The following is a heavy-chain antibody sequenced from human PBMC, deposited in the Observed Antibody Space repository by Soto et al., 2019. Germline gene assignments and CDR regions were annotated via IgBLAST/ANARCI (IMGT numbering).Heavy chain of an antibody. CDR1: GGSVSNFY. J-gene: IGHJ4*02. CDR3: ARDVGAIGY. D-gene: IGHD1-26*01. CDR2: IYTSGST. Sequence: LSLTCTVSGGSVSNFYWNWIRQPAGKRLEWIGRIYTSGSTNYNPSLRSRVTMSIDTSRNQFSLKLNSVTAADTAVYYCARDVGAIGYWGQGTLVTVSS. V-gene: IGHV4-4*07.